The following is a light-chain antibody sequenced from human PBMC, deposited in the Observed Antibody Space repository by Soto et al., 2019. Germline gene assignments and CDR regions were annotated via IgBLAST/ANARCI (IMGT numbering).Light chain of an antibody. CDR2: AAS. Sequence: DIQMTQSPSSLSASVGDRVTITCRASQDIRHDLAWFQQKPGKAPKRLIYAASSLQSGVPSRFSGSGSGTEFTLTISSLQSEDFAVYYCQQYNNWPPMTFGQGTKVDIK. V-gene: IGKV1-17*01. J-gene: IGKJ1*01. CDR1: QDIRHD. CDR3: QQYNNWPPMT.